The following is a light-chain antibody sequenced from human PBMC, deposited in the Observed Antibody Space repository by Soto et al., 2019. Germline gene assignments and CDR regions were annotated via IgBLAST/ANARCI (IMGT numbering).Light chain of an antibody. CDR3: SSYAGSNNGV. J-gene: IGLJ3*02. Sequence: QSALTQSPSASGSPGQSVTISCTGTSSDVGNYKYVSWYQQHPGKAPKLMIYEVSKRPSGVPDRFSGSKSGNTASLTVSGLQADDEADYYCSSYAGSNNGVFGGGTKVTVL. V-gene: IGLV2-8*01. CDR2: EVS. CDR1: SSDVGNYKY.